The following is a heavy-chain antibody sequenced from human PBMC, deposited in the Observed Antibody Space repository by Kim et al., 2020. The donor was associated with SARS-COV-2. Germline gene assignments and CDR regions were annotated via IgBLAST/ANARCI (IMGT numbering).Heavy chain of an antibody. CDR1: GGSFSGYY. J-gene: IGHJ4*02. Sequence: SETLSLTCAVYGGSFSGYYWSWIRQPPGKGLEWIGEINHSGSTNYNPSLKSRVTISVDTSKNQFSLKLSSVTAADTAVYYCARGYSGSYGRFDYWGQGT. V-gene: IGHV4-34*01. D-gene: IGHD1-26*01. CDR3: ARGYSGSYGRFDY. CDR2: INHSGST.